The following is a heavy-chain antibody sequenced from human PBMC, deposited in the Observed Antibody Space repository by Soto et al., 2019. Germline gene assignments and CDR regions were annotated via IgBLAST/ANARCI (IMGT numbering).Heavy chain of an antibody. CDR1: GFNFITYS. Sequence: DVQLVESGGGLVKPGGSLRLSCAASGFNFITYSMNWVRQAPGKGLEWVSSIGASSSSIHYAESVKGRFTVSRDNAMNSLYLQMNSLRAEDTALYYCVRDAYNRDAFDIWDQGTIVTVSS. D-gene: IGHD1-20*01. J-gene: IGHJ3*02. CDR2: IGASSSSI. V-gene: IGHV3-21*01. CDR3: VRDAYNRDAFDI.